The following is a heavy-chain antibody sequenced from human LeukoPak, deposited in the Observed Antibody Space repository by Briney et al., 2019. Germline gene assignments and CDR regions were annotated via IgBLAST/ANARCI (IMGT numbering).Heavy chain of an antibody. CDR2: ISGSGGST. CDR3: AAFSSSIGSRFDY. V-gene: IGHV3-23*01. CDR1: GFTFSSYA. J-gene: IGHJ4*02. Sequence: PGGSLRLSCAASGFTFSSYAMSWVRQAPGKGLEWVSAISGSGGSTYYADSVKGRFTISRDNSKNTLFLQMNSLRAEDTAVFYCAAFSSSIGSRFDYWGQGTLVTVSS. D-gene: IGHD6-13*01.